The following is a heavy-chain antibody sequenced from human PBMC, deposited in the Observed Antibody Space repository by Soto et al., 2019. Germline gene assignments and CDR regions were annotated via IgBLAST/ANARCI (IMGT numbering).Heavy chain of an antibody. Sequence: QVTLKESGPVLVNPTETLTLTCTVSGFSLSNARMGVSWIRQPPGKALEWLAHIFSNDEKSYSTSLKSRLTISKDTSKSQVVLTMTNMDPVDTATYYCARIKDFWSGYGFWFDPWGQGTLVTVSS. CDR2: IFSNDEK. CDR3: ARIKDFWSGYGFWFDP. J-gene: IGHJ5*02. V-gene: IGHV2-26*01. CDR1: GFSLSNARMG. D-gene: IGHD3-3*01.